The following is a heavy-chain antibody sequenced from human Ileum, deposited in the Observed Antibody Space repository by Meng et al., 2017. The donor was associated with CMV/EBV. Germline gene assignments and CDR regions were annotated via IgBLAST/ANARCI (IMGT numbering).Heavy chain of an antibody. J-gene: IGHJ5*02. D-gene: IGHD3-10*01. CDR3: ARAAARGVPVDL. Sequence: LTGSGPSRLQPSETLSLTCTVTGGSLTSYYWTWIRQPAGKGLEWIGRIHPTGTTDDNPSLRSRVSMSLDKSKNQFSLKLTSVTAADTAVYYCARAAARGVPVDLWGQGTLVTVSS. V-gene: IGHV4-4*07. CDR2: IHPTGTT. CDR1: GGSLTSYY.